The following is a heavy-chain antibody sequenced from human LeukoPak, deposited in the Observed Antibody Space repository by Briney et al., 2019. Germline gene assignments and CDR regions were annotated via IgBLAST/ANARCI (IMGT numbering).Heavy chain of an antibody. D-gene: IGHD3-10*01. CDR3: ARGGLLWFGELSGY. Sequence: GGSLRLSCAASGFTFSSYGMHWVRQAPGKGLEWVAVIWYDGSNKYYADSVKGRFTISRDNSKNTLYLQMGSLRAEDMAVYYCARGGLLWFGELSGYWGQGTLVTVSS. CDR1: GFTFSSYG. CDR2: IWYDGSNK. J-gene: IGHJ4*02. V-gene: IGHV3-33*01.